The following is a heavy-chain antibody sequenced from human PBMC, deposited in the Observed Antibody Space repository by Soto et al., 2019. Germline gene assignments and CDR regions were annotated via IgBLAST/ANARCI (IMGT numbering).Heavy chain of an antibody. CDR3: STRDHGHY. CDR2: ISPDGGRT. J-gene: IGHJ4*02. Sequence: QVQLVQSGAEVKKPGASVKVSCKASGYTFTTYYMHWVRQAPGQGLEWMGIISPDGGRTSYAQKYQGRVTMTRDTSTSTVYMELRSLRSEDTAVYDCSTRDHGHYWGQGPLVTVSS. CDR1: GYTFTTYY. V-gene: IGHV1-46*01.